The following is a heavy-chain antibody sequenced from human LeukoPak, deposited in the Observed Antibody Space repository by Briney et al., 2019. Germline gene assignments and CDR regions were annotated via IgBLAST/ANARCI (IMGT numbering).Heavy chain of an antibody. CDR2: INIDGSNT. Sequence: GGSLRLSCAASGLSFSSYWMHWVSHAPGKGLVWVSRINIDGSNTRYADSVKGRFTISRDNGKNILYLQMNSLRAEDTAVYYCASRKPDGSGISHWGQGTLVTVSS. CDR1: GLSFSSYW. CDR3: ASRKPDGSGISH. D-gene: IGHD3-22*01. J-gene: IGHJ4*02. V-gene: IGHV3-74*01.